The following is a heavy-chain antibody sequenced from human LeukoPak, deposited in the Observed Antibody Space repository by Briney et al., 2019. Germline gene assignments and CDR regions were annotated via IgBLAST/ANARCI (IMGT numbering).Heavy chain of an antibody. J-gene: IGHJ4*02. CDR3: ARDPGPHYYYDSSGYYRY. V-gene: IGHV1-18*01. D-gene: IGHD3-22*01. Sequence: ASVKVSCKASGYTFTSYGISWVRQAPGQGLEWMGWISAYNGNTNYAQKLQGRVTMTTDTSTSTAYMELRSLRSDDTAVYYCARDPGPHYYYDSSGYYRYWGQGTLVTVSS. CDR2: ISAYNGNT. CDR1: GYTFTSYG.